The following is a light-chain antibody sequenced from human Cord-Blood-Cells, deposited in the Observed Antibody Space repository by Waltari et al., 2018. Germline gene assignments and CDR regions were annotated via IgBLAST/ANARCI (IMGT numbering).Light chain of an antibody. CDR1: SSAVGGYNY. Sequence: QSALTQPAPVSGSPGQSITISCTGTSSAVGGYNYVSWYQQHPGKAPKLMIYEVSNRPSGVSNRFSGSKSGNTASLTISGLQAEDEADYYCSSYTSSSTRLYVFGTGTKVTVL. CDR2: EVS. CDR3: SSYTSSSTRLYV. J-gene: IGLJ1*01. V-gene: IGLV2-14*01.